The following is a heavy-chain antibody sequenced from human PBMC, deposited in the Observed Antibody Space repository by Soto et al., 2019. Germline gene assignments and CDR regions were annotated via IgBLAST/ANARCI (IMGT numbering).Heavy chain of an antibody. CDR3: ARGRPPAYDFWSGSMDV. CDR2: IIPIFGTA. D-gene: IGHD3-3*01. Sequence: SVKVSCKASGGTFSSYAISWVRQAPGQGLEWMGGIIPIFGTANYAQKFQGRVTITADESTSTAYMELSSLRSEDTAVYYCARGRPPAYDFWSGSMDVWGQGTTVTV. V-gene: IGHV1-69*13. CDR1: GGTFSSYA. J-gene: IGHJ6*02.